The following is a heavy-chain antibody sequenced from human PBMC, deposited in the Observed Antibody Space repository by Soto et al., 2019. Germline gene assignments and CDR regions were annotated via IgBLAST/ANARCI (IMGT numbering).Heavy chain of an antibody. CDR2: ISTDENKT. CDR3: ARAMDTAMTSKDNWFDP. V-gene: IGHV3-30-3*01. Sequence: PWGSLRLSCAASGFTFRSYHLHWVRQAPGKGLEWVATISTDENKTYYTDSVKGRFTISRDNSKNTLYLQVNSLRAEDTAVYYCARAMDTAMTSKDNWFDPWGQGTLVTVSS. D-gene: IGHD5-18*01. J-gene: IGHJ5*02. CDR1: GFTFRSYH.